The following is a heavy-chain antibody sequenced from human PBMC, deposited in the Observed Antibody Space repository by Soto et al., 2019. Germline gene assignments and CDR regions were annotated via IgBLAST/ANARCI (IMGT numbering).Heavy chain of an antibody. CDR2: ISGSGGST. V-gene: IGHV3-23*01. CDR3: AKGTYYYDSSGPYYYFDY. CDR1: GFTFSSYA. Sequence: GGSLRLSCAASGFTFSSYAMSWVRQAPGKGLEWVSAISGSGGSTYYADSVKGRFTISRDNSKNTLYLQMNSLRAEDTAVYYCAKGTYYYDSSGPYYYFDYWGQGTLVTVSS. D-gene: IGHD3-22*01. J-gene: IGHJ4*02.